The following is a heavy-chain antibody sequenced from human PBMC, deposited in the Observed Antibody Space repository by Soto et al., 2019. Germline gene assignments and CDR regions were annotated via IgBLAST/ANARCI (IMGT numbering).Heavy chain of an antibody. V-gene: IGHV4-59*01. CDR2: IYYSGST. D-gene: IGHD6-6*01. Sequence: QVQLQESGPGLVKPSETLSLTCTVSGGSISSYYWSWIRQPPGKGLEWIGYIYYSGSTNYNPSLKSRVTISVDTSKNHFSLELSSVTAADAAVYYCARDFGLGSSPYWNFDLWGRGTLVTVSS. CDR1: GGSISSYY. CDR3: ARDFGLGSSPYWNFDL. J-gene: IGHJ2*01.